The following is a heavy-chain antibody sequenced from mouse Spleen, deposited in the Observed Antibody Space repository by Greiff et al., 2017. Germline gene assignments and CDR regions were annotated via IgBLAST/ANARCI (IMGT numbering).Heavy chain of an antibody. Sequence: VKVVESGPGLVQPSQSLSITCTVSGFSLTSYGVHWVRQSPGKGLEWLGVIWSGGSTDYNAAFISRLSISKDNSKSQVFFKMNSLQADDTAIYYCARNYYGNYNWYFDVWGTGTTVTVSS. CDR1: GFSLTSYG. CDR2: IWSGGST. V-gene: IGHV2-2*01. D-gene: IGHD2-1*01. CDR3: ARNYYGNYNWYFDV. J-gene: IGHJ1*03.